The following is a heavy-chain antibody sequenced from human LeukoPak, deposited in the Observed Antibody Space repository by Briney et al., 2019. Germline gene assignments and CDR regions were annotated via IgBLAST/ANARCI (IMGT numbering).Heavy chain of an antibody. CDR3: ARGRVTIFGVVIKYFQH. Sequence: SETLSLTCAVYGGSFSGYYWSWIRPPPGKGLEWIGEINHSGSTNYNPSLKSRVTISVDTSKNQFSLKLSSVTAADTAVYYCARGRVTIFGVVIKYFQHWGQGTLVTVSS. CDR1: GGSFSGYY. D-gene: IGHD3-3*01. CDR2: INHSGST. V-gene: IGHV4-34*01. J-gene: IGHJ1*01.